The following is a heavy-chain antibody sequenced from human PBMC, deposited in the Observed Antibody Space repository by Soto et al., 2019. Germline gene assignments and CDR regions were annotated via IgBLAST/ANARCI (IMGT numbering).Heavy chain of an antibody. CDR3: ARVTVVTDYYFDY. CDR1: GGSISSYY. V-gene: IGHV4-59*01. J-gene: IGHJ4*02. Sequence: SETLSLTCTVSGGSISSYYWSWIRQPPGKGLEWIGYIYYSGSTNYNPSLKSRVTISVDTSKNQFSLKLSSVTAADTAVYYCARVTVVTDYYFDYWGQGTLVTVSS. D-gene: IGHD2-15*01. CDR2: IYYSGST.